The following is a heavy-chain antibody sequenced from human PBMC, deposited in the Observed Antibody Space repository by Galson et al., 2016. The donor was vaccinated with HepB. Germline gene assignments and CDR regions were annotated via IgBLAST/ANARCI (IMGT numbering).Heavy chain of an antibody. D-gene: IGHD3-22*01. V-gene: IGHV3-21*01. Sequence: SLRLSCAASGFSFTSYSMNWVRQAPGKGLEWVSFISTTSTYIYYADSVTGRFIISRDNAKSSLYLQMNSLRAEDTAEYYCVRAFHDTSGHYWVNLDYWGQGALVTVSS. CDR2: ISTTSTYI. CDR1: GFSFTSYS. CDR3: VRAFHDTSGHYWVNLDY. J-gene: IGHJ4*02.